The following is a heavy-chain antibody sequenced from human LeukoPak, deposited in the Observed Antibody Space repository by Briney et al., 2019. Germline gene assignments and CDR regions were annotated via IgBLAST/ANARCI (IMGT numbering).Heavy chain of an antibody. CDR1: GFTFDDYA. J-gene: IGHJ3*01. CDR3: TKVRLLGALDDAFDV. D-gene: IGHD7-27*01. Sequence: PGGSLRLSCAASGFTFDDYAMHWVRQAPGKGLEWVSGISWNSGSIGYADSVKGRFTISRDNAKNSLYLQMNSLRAEDTAVYYCTKVRLLGALDDAFDVWGQGTMVTVSS. V-gene: IGHV3-9*01. CDR2: ISWNSGSI.